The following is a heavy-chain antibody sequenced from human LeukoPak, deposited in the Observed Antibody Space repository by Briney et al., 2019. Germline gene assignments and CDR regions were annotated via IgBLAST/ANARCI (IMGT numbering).Heavy chain of an antibody. CDR3: ARGRVVAATIVNYYYYMDV. CDR2: IIPIFGTA. Sequence: SVKVSCKASGGTFSSYAISWVRQAPGQGLEWMGGIIPIFGTANYAQKFQGRVTITADKSTSTAYMELSSLRSEDTAVYYCARGRVVAATIVNYYYYMDVWGKGTTVTISS. J-gene: IGHJ6*03. CDR1: GGTFSSYA. D-gene: IGHD2-15*01. V-gene: IGHV1-69*06.